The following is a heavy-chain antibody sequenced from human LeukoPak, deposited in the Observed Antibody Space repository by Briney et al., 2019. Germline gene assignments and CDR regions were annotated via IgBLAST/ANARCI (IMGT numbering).Heavy chain of an antibody. D-gene: IGHD5-18*01. CDR1: GYSISSGYY. CDR2: IYHSGST. J-gene: IGHJ5*02. Sequence: TSETLSLTCTVSGYSISSGYYWGWIRQPSGKGLEWIGSIYHSGSTYYNPSLKSRVTISVDTSKNQFSLKLSSVTAADTAVYYCASSYGLNWFDPWGQGTLVTVSS. V-gene: IGHV4-38-2*02. CDR3: ASSYGLNWFDP.